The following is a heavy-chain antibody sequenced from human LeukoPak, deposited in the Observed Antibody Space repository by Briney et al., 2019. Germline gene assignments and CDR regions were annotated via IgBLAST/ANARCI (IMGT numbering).Heavy chain of an antibody. CDR3: ARVSMVRYYYYYMDV. D-gene: IGHD3-10*01. V-gene: IGHV4-59*01. CDR2: IYYSGST. Sequence: PSETLSLTCTVSGGSISSYYWSWIRQPPGKGLEWIGYIYYSGSTNYNPSLKSRVTISVDTSKNQFSLKLSSVTAADTAVYYCARVSMVRYYYYYMDVWGKGTTVTVSS. CDR1: GGSISSYY. J-gene: IGHJ6*03.